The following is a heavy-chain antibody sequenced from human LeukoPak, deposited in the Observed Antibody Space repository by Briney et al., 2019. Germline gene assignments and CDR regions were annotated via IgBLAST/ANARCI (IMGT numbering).Heavy chain of an antibody. D-gene: IGHD5-12*01. CDR3: ARLKDGYHDY. V-gene: IGHV4-31*03. CDR1: GGSISIGGYY. J-gene: IGHJ4*02. Sequence: SQTLSLTCTVSGGSISIGGYYWSWIRQHPGKGLEWIGYIYYSGSTYYNPSLKSRVTISVDTSKNQFSLKLSSVTAADTAVYYCARLKDGYHDYWGQGTLVTVSS. CDR2: IYYSGST.